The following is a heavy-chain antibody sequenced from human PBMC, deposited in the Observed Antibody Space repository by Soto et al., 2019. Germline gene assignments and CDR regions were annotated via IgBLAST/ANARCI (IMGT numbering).Heavy chain of an antibody. D-gene: IGHD3-9*01. J-gene: IGHJ4*02. Sequence: GEALRLSCAASGFTFDDYAMHWVRQAPGKGLEWVSGISWNSGSIGYADSVKGRFTISRDNAKKSLYLQMNSLRAEDTALYYCASRRSYDILTGYYPYFDYWGQGT. CDR1: GFTFDDYA. CDR3: ASRRSYDILTGYYPYFDY. CDR2: ISWNSGSI. V-gene: IGHV3-9*01.